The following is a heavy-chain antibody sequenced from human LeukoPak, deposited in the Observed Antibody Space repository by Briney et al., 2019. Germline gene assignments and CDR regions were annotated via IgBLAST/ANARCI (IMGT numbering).Heavy chain of an antibody. Sequence: GGSLRLSCAASEFTFGRYAMNWVRQVPGKGLEWVSSISGGGLSIYYADSVKGRFTISRDNSTNTLYPQMNSLRVEDTAVYFCVKGGLTALYYGMDVWGQGTTVTVSS. CDR1: EFTFGRYA. D-gene: IGHD1-26*01. CDR3: VKGGLTALYYGMDV. J-gene: IGHJ6*02. V-gene: IGHV3-23*01. CDR2: ISGGGLSI.